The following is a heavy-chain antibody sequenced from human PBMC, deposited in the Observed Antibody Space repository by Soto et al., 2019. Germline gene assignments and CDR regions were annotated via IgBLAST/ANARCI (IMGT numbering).Heavy chain of an antibody. D-gene: IGHD3-16*01. CDR3: ARAPRVWGIAYYYYYMDV. V-gene: IGHV1-18*01. CDR1: GYTFTSYG. J-gene: IGHJ6*03. CDR2: ISAYNGNT. Sequence: ASVKVSCKASGYTFTSYGISWVRQAPGQGLEWMGWISAYNGNTNYAQKLQGRVTMTTDTSTSTAYMELRNLRSDDTAVYYCARAPRVWGIAYYYYYMDVWGKGTTVTVSS.